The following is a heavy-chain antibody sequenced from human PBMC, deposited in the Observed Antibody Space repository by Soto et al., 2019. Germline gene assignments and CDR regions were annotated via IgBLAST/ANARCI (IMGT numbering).Heavy chain of an antibody. J-gene: IGHJ5*02. CDR3: AREGPNHRLS. D-gene: IGHD3-16*02. Sequence: QVQLVQSGAEVKKPGASVKVSCKASAYTFTSYGFSWVRQAPGQGLEWMGWITANNGNTKYAQKLQGRVTMTTDTYTSTAYMERRSLRSDDTAVYYWAREGPNHRLSWGQGTLVTVSS. CDR1: AYTFTSYG. V-gene: IGHV1-18*01. CDR2: ITANNGNT.